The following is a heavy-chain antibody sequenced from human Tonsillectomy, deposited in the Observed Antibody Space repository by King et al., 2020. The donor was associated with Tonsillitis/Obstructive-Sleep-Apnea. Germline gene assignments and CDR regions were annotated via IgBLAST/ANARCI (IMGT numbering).Heavy chain of an antibody. CDR1: GGSFSGYY. Sequence: VQLQQWGAGLLKPSETLSLTCAVYGGSFSGYYWSWIRQPPGKGLEWIGEINHSGSTNYNPSLKSRVTISVDTSKNQFSLKVSSVTAADTAVYYCARGRGYCSSTSCYSWWFDPWGQGTLVTVSS. CDR3: ARGRGYCSSTSCYSWWFDP. V-gene: IGHV4-34*01. J-gene: IGHJ5*02. D-gene: IGHD2-2*01. CDR2: INHSGST.